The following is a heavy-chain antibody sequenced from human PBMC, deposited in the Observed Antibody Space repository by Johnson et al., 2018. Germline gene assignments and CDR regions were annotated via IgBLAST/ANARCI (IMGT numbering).Heavy chain of an antibody. J-gene: IGHJ6*02. CDR2: INWPGGST. CDR1: GFTFDAYG. D-gene: IGHD3-10*02. Sequence: VQLVQSGGGVVQXGRSXRLXCAASGFTFDAYGMTWVRPVPGKGLEWVSGINWPGGSTAYADSVQGRFTICRDNANRSLILQMNSLRAEDTAGYYCARARWVTQFDGLEVGGQGTTVTVSS. CDR3: ARARWVTQFDGLEV. V-gene: IGHV3-20*04.